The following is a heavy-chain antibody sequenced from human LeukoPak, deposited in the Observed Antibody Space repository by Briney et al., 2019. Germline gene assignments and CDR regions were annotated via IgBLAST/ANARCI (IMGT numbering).Heavy chain of an antibody. CDR1: GFTFSTYA. D-gene: IGHD5-24*01. J-gene: IGHJ4*02. V-gene: IGHV3-66*01. Sequence: GGSLRLSCAASGFTFSTYAVNWVRQAPGKGLEWVSVIYSGGSTYYADSVKGRFTISRDNSKNTLYLQMNSLRAEDTAVYYCARDEMGIDYWGQGTLVTVSS. CDR2: IYSGGST. CDR3: ARDEMGIDY.